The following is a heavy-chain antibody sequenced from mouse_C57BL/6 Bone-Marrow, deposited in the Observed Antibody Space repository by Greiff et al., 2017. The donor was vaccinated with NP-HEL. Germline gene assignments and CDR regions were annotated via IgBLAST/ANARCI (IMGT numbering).Heavy chain of an antibody. Sequence: QVQLQQSGAELAKPGASVKLSCKASGYTFTSYWMHWVKQRPGQGLEWIGYINPSSGYTKYNQKFKDKATLTADKSSSTAYMQLSSLTYEDSAVYYCAREVVAPYWYFDVWGTGTTVTVSS. CDR3: AREVVAPYWYFDV. D-gene: IGHD1-1*01. V-gene: IGHV1-7*01. J-gene: IGHJ1*03. CDR2: INPSSGYT. CDR1: GYTFTSYW.